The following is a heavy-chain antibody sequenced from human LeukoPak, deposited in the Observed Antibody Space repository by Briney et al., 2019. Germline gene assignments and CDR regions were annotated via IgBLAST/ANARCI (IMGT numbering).Heavy chain of an antibody. Sequence: ASVKVSCKASGYTFTAYYLQWVRLAPGQGLEWMGGIIPIFGTANYAQKFQGRVTIIADESTSTAYMELSSLRSEDTAVYYCAKDGYSGYDSFYFDYRGQGTLVTVSS. V-gene: IGHV1-69*13. CDR2: IIPIFGTA. D-gene: IGHD5-12*01. CDR3: AKDGYSGYDSFYFDY. CDR1: GYTFTAYY. J-gene: IGHJ4*02.